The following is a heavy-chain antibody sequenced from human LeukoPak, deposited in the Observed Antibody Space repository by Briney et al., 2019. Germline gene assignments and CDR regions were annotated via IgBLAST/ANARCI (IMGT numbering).Heavy chain of an antibody. V-gene: IGHV3-23*01. D-gene: IGHD3-22*01. CDR2: ISGSAGTT. CDR1: GFSFSSYA. Sequence: GGSLRLSCAASGFSFSSYAMSWVRQAPGRGLEWVSIISGSAGTTFYADSVKGRFSISRDNSRNTLFLQMNSLRAEDTAVYYCAKDARYYDSSGNYCVLDYWGQGTLVTVSS. CDR3: AKDARYYDSSGNYCVLDY. J-gene: IGHJ4*02.